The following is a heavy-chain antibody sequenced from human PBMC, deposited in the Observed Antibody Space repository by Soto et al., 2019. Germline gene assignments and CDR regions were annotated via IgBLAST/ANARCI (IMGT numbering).Heavy chain of an antibody. J-gene: IGHJ6*02. CDR2: ISWNSGTI. D-gene: IGHD2-15*01. CDR1: GFTFDDYA. V-gene: IGHV3-9*01. Sequence: GGFLRLSCAASGFTFDDYAMHWVRQAPGKGLEWVSGISWNSGTIVYADSVKGRFTISRDNAKNSLYLQMNSLRGEDTALYYCAKDMRGGSGSSRYYYGLDVWGQGTTVTVSS. CDR3: AKDMRGGSGSSRYYYGLDV.